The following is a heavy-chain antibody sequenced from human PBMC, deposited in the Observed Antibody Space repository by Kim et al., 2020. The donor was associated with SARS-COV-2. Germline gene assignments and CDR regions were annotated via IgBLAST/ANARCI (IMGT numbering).Heavy chain of an antibody. V-gene: IGHV3-23*01. Sequence: GGSLRLSCAASGFTFSSYAMNWVRQAPGKGLEWVSTISGSGLHTYYADSVKGRFTVSRDNSKNTLYVQMSSLRVEDTAVYYCAKGGYCSGGDCYSVWSFDLWGRGTLVTVSS. CDR3: AKGGYCSGGDCYSVWSFDL. D-gene: IGHD2-15*01. CDR2: ISGSGLHT. CDR1: GFTFSSYA. J-gene: IGHJ2*01.